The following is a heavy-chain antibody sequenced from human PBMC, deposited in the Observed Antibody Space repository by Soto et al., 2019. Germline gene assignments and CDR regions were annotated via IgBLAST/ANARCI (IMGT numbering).Heavy chain of an antibody. V-gene: IGHV3-30-3*01. CDR3: ARVGGLLLDY. CDR2: ISYDGSNK. D-gene: IGHD2-15*01. J-gene: IGHJ4*02. Sequence: QVQLEESGGGVVQPGRSLRLSCAASGFTVSSYAMHWVRQAPGKGLEWVAVISYDGSNKYYADSVKGRFTISRDISKNTLYLQMNSLRAEDTAVYYCARVGGLLLDYWGQGTLVTVSS. CDR1: GFTVSSYA.